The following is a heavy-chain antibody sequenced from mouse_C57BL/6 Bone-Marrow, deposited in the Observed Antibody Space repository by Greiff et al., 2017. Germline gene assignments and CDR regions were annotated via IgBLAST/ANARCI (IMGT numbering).Heavy chain of an antibody. Sequence: VQLQQPGAELVRPGSSVKLSCKASGYTFTSYWMQWVKQRPIQGLEWIGNIDPSDSETHYNQKFKDKATLTVDKSSSTAYMELSSLTSEDSAVYYCARSGYYGSSSFAYWGQGNLVTVSA. D-gene: IGHD1-1*01. V-gene: IGHV1-52*01. CDR2: IDPSDSET. CDR3: ARSGYYGSSSFAY. J-gene: IGHJ3*01. CDR1: GYTFTSYW.